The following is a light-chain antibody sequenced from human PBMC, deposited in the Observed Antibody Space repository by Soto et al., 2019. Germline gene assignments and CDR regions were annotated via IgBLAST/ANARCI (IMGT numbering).Light chain of an antibody. Sequence: EIVMTQSPDTLSVSPGERVTLSCRASQSVSTSLAWYQQKTAQAPRLLLHGASTRATGIPARFSGSGSGTEFTLTISSLQSEDFAVYYCQQYDNWPHLTFGGGTKVEIK. J-gene: IGKJ4*01. CDR3: QQYDNWPHLT. CDR1: QSVSTS. V-gene: IGKV3-15*01. CDR2: GAS.